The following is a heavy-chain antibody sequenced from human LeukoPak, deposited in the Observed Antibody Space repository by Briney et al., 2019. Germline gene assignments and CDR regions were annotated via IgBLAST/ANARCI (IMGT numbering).Heavy chain of an antibody. J-gene: IGHJ4*02. V-gene: IGHV3-21*01. CDR1: GFTFSSYS. CDR2: ISSSSSYI. Sequence: PGGSLRLSCAASGFTFSSYSMNWVRQAPGKGLEWVSSISSSSSYIYYADSVKGRFTISRDNAKNTLYLQMNSLSVEDTAVYYCARYGLPNFDYWGQGTLVTVSS. CDR3: ARYGLPNFDY. D-gene: IGHD4-11*01.